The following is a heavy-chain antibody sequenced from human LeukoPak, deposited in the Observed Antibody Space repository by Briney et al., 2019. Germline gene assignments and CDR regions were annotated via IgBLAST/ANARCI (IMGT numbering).Heavy chain of an antibody. CDR2: ISGSGGST. Sequence: PGGSLRLSCAASGFTFSSYAMSWVRQAPGKGLEWVSAISGSGGSTYYEDSVEGRFTISRDNSKNTVFLQMNSLRADDTAVYYCAEGAAQGNYYYYMDVWGKGTTVTVSS. CDR3: AEGAAQGNYYYYMDV. V-gene: IGHV3-23*01. CDR1: GFTFSSYA. J-gene: IGHJ6*03.